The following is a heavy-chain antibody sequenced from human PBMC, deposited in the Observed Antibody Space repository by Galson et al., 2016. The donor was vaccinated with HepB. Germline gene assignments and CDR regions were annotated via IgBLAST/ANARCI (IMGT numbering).Heavy chain of an antibody. CDR2: INTDGSST. V-gene: IGHV3-74*01. Sequence: SLRLSCAASGFTLSNYWMHWVRQAPGKGLVWVSRINTDGSSTNYADSVKGRFTISRDNAKNTLYLQMNSLRTEDTAVYYRARALGRSSGWSPKGYWGQGTLVAVSS. D-gene: IGHD6-19*01. J-gene: IGHJ4*02. CDR3: ARALGRSSGWSPKGY. CDR1: GFTLSNYW.